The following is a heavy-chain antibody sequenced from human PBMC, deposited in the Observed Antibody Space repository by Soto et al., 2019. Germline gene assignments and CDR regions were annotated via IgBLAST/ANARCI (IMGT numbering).Heavy chain of an antibody. J-gene: IGHJ6*02. CDR3: ARLAGSSWYHYYYGMDV. CDR1: GYTFTSYG. CDR2: ISAYNGNT. Sequence: ASVKVSCKAYGYTFTSYGISWVRQAPGQGLEWMGCISAYNGNTNYAQKLQGRVTMTTDTSTSTAYMELRSLRSDDTAVYYCARLAGSSWYHYYYGMDVWGQGTTVTVSS. V-gene: IGHV1-18*01. D-gene: IGHD6-13*01.